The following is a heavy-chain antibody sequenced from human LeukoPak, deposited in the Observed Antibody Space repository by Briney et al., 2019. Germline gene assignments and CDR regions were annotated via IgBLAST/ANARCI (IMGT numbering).Heavy chain of an antibody. D-gene: IGHD2-15*01. CDR3: AKGGVVVAAALPYYFDY. V-gene: IGHV3-9*01. Sequence: GGSLRLSCAASGFTFDDYAMHWVRQAPGKGLEWVSGISWNSGSIGYADSVKGRFTISRDNAKNSLYLQMNSLRAEDTALYYCAKGGVVVAAALPYYFDYWGQGTLVTASS. CDR2: ISWNSGSI. J-gene: IGHJ4*02. CDR1: GFTFDDYA.